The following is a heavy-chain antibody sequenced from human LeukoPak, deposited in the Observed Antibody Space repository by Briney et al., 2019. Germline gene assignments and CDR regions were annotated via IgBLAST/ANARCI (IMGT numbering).Heavy chain of an antibody. CDR1: GFTFSDYY. D-gene: IGHD2-2*01. V-gene: IGHV3-11*01. J-gene: IGHJ6*02. Sequence: GGSLRLSCAASGFTFSDYYMSWIRQAPGKGLEWVSYISRSGSTIYYADCVKGRFTISRDNAKNSLYLQMNSLRAEDAAVYYCARDRVGYCSSTSCYNYYYGMDVWGQGTTVTVSS. CDR3: ARDRVGYCSSTSCYNYYYGMDV. CDR2: ISRSGSTI.